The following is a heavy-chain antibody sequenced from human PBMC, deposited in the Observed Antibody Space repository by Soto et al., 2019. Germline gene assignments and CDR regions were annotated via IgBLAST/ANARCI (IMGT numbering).Heavy chain of an antibody. D-gene: IGHD3-22*01. CDR1: GYTFTSYA. CDR3: ARDPEITMMIYDY. CDR2: IIPIFGTA. J-gene: IGHJ4*02. Sequence: ASVKVSCKASGYTFTSYAISWVRLAPGQGLEWMGGIIPIFGTANYAQKLQGRVTMTTDTSTSTAYMELRSLRSDDTAVYYCARDPEITMMIYDYWGQGTLVTVSS. V-gene: IGHV1-18*01.